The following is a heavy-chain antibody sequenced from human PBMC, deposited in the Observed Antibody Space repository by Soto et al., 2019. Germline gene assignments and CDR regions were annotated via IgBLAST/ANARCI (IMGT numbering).Heavy chain of an antibody. CDR2: ISGSGGST. D-gene: IGHD3-16*01. CDR3: TKDTRGRLGDDACDI. CDR1: GFTFSNYG. J-gene: IGHJ3*02. V-gene: IGHV3-23*01. Sequence: EVQLLESGGGLVQPGESLRLSCAASGFTFSNYGMSWVRQAPGKGLEWVSAISGSGGSTFFADSVKGRFTISRDNSKNTLYLQMSSLRADEDTAVYYCTKDTRGRLGDDACDIWGQGTMVTVSS.